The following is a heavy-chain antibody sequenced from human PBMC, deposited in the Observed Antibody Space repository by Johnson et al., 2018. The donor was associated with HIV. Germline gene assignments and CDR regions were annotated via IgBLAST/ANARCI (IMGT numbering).Heavy chain of an antibody. CDR1: GFTFSSSW. Sequence: VQLVESGGGLVQPGGSLRLSCAASGFTFSSSWMHWVCQAPEKGLEWVADIKCDGSEKYYVDSMKGRFTISRDNARNSLYLQMNSLRAEDTALYYCARGKGAAVGLDAFDIWGQGTMVTVSS. CDR2: IKCDGSEK. CDR3: ARGKGAAVGLDAFDI. V-gene: IGHV3-52*01. D-gene: IGHD6-13*01. J-gene: IGHJ3*02.